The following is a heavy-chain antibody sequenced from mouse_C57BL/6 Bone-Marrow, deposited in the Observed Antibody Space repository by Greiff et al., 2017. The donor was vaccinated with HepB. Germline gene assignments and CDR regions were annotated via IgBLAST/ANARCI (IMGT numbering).Heavy chain of an antibody. CDR1: GFTFSSYA. CDR3: ARLITTVVATNYFDY. J-gene: IGHJ2*01. D-gene: IGHD1-1*01. Sequence: EVQRVESGGGLVKPGGSLKLSCAASGFTFSSYAMSWVRQTPEKRLEWVATISDGGSYTYYPDNVKGRFTISRDNAKNNLYLQMSHLKSEDTAMYYCARLITTVVATNYFDYWGQGTTLTVSS. CDR2: ISDGGSYT. V-gene: IGHV5-4*01.